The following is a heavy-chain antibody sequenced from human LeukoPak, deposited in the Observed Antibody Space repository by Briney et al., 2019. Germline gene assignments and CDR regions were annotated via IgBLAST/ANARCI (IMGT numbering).Heavy chain of an antibody. CDR1: GGTFSIYA. V-gene: IGHV1-69*05. Sequence: SVKVSCKASGGTFSIYAISWVRQAPGQGLEWMGRIIPIFGTANYAQKFQGRVTITTDESTSTAYMELSRLGSEDTAVYYCARATTYYYDSSGYLLNYWGQGTLVTVSS. CDR3: ARATTYYYDSSGYLLNY. J-gene: IGHJ4*02. D-gene: IGHD3-22*01. CDR2: IIPIFGTA.